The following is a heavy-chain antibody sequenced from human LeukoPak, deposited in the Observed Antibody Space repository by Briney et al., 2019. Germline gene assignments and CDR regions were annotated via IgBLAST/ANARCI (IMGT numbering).Heavy chain of an antibody. V-gene: IGHV3-23*01. D-gene: IGHD3-10*01. CDR3: ARDAGAMDRGLMKAAFDI. J-gene: IGHJ3*02. CDR2: ISGSGGST. Sequence: PGGSLRLSCAASGFTFSSYAMSWVRQAPGKGLEWVSAISGSGGSTYYADSVKGRFTISRDNSKNTLYLQMNSLTAGDTALYYSARDAGAMDRGLMKAAFDIWGQGTMVTVSS. CDR1: GFTFSSYA.